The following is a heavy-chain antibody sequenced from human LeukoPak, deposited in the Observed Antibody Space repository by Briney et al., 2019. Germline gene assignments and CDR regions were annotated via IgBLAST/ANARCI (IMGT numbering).Heavy chain of an antibody. Sequence: PGGSLRLSCAASGFTFSSYAMTWVRQAPGKGLEWVSIISGRGGSTSYADSVKGRFTISRDNSKNTLYLQMNSLRAEDTALYYCAKPYSGTILTGWFDPWGQGTLVTVSS. CDR3: AKPYSGTILTGWFDP. CDR1: GFTFSSYA. D-gene: IGHD3-9*01. CDR2: ISGRGGST. J-gene: IGHJ5*02. V-gene: IGHV3-23*01.